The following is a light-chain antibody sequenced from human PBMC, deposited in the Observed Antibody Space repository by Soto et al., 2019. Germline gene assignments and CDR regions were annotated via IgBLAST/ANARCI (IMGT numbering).Light chain of an antibody. CDR1: QTVLFSSNNKNY. CDR3: QQYYDTPPFT. V-gene: IGKV4-1*01. J-gene: IGKJ4*01. CDR2: WAS. Sequence: DIVMTQSPDSLAVSLGERATINCRSSQTVLFSSNNKNYLAWYQQKPGHPPKLLIYWASTRESGVPDRFSGIRSGTDFTFTISSLQAEDVAVYSCQQYYDTPPFTFGGGTKVEIK.